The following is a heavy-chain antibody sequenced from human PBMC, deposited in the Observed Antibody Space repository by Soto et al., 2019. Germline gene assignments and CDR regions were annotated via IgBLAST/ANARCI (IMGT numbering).Heavy chain of an antibody. V-gene: IGHV4-30-2*01. CDR3: ARGTIHFGNYYLSS. D-gene: IGHD3-22*01. Sequence: SETLSLTCAASGYSVSSGDYSWSWIRQPPGEGLELIGYIYRSAYTYYNPSLKSRVIISVDRTKNQFSLRLTSVTAAATAMYYCARGTIHFGNYYLSSWGQGTPVTVYS. CDR1: GYSVSSGDYS. CDR2: IYRSAYT. J-gene: IGHJ4*02.